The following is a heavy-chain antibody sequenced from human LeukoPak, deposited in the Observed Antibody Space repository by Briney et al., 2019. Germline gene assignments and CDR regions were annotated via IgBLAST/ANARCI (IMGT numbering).Heavy chain of an antibody. J-gene: IGHJ4*02. Sequence: GGSLRLSCAASGFTFSRYWMTWVRQAPGKGLEWVANINQDGSEKYYVDSVKGRFTISRDNGKNPLYLQMNSLRAEDTAVYYCTRGYCGYTSCSPPPDSWGQGTLVTVSS. CDR3: TRGYCGYTSCSPPPDS. CDR1: GFTFSRYW. V-gene: IGHV3-7*01. CDR2: INQDGSEK. D-gene: IGHD2-21*01.